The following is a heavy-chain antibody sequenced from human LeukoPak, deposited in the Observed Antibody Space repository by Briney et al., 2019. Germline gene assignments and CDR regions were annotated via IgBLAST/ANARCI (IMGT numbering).Heavy chain of an antibody. CDR3: ARTTYSSSYYYYYYMGV. CDR1: GFTVSSNY. J-gene: IGHJ6*03. D-gene: IGHD6-6*01. CDR2: IYSGGST. Sequence: GGSLRLSCAASGFTVSSNYMSWVRQAPGKGLEWVSVIYSGGSTYYADSVKGRFTISRDNSKNTLYLQMNSLRAEDTAVYYCARTTYSSSYYYYYYMGVWGKGTTVTVSS. V-gene: IGHV3-66*02.